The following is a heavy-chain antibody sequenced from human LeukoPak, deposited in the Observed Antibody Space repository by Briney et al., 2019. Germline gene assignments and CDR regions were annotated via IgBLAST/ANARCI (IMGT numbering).Heavy chain of an antibody. J-gene: IGHJ6*03. V-gene: IGHV3-66*01. CDR2: IYYNGTT. D-gene: IGHD3-10*01. CDR3: ARDRYYGSQNYFHYYYMDV. Sequence: GGSLTLPCAVSGLTVSNDYVAWVRQAPGGGLEWGSFIYYNGTTFYTESVKGRVTISRDNSKSTLYLQMNSLRAEATAVYYCARDRYYGSQNYFHYYYMDVWGKGTTVTVPS. CDR1: GLTVSNDY.